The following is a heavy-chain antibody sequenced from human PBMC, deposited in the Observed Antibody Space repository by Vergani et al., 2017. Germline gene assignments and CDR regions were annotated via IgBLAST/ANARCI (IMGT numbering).Heavy chain of an antibody. CDR2: IYWDHDK. D-gene: IGHD6-13*01. Sequence: QESGPGLVKPSQTLSLTCTVSGGSISSGGYYWSWIRQHPGKGLEWLALIYWDHDKRYSPSLKSRLTITKDTSKNQVVLTMTNMDPVDTATYYCAHISAAAGIFDYWGQGTLVTVSS. J-gene: IGHJ4*02. CDR1: GGSISSGGYY. CDR3: AHISAAAGIFDY. V-gene: IGHV2-5*08.